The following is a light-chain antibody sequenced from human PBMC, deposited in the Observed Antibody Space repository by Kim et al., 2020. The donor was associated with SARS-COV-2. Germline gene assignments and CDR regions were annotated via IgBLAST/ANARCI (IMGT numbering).Light chain of an antibody. J-gene: IGLJ2*01. Sequence: ALRQTVTSTCKGDSRRTYYATGYQQKPGQAHVLVIYGKNNRPAGIPDRFSGYSSRNAASLTITRAQEEDEADYYCKSRDSSGNHLVFGGGTQLTVL. V-gene: IGLV3-19*01. CDR3: KSRDSSGNHLV. CDR2: GKN. CDR1: SRRTYY.